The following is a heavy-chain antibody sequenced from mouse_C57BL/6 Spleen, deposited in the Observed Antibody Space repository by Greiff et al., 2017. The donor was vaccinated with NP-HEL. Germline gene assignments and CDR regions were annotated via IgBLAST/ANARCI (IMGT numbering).Heavy chain of an antibody. CDR2: IDPSDSYT. D-gene: IGHD4-1*01. Sequence: QVQLQQPGAELVRPGTSVKLSCKASGYTFTSYWMHWVKQRPGQGLEWIGVIDPSDSYTNYNQKFKGKATLTVDTSSSTAYMQLSSLTSEDSAVYYCARSVNWDDYWGQGTTLTVSS. CDR3: ARSVNWDDY. V-gene: IGHV1-59*01. CDR1: GYTFTSYW. J-gene: IGHJ2*01.